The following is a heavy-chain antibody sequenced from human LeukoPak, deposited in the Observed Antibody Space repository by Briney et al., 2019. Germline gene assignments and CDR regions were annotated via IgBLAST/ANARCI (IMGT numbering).Heavy chain of an antibody. J-gene: IGHJ3*02. V-gene: IGHV3-23*01. D-gene: IGHD1-26*01. CDR3: AKELVATTLDAFDI. Sequence: GGSLRLSCAASGFTFSTYGMHWVRQAPGKGLEWISVVTDSGDYTYYADSVKGRFTISRDNSKNTLYLQMNSLRAEDTAVYYCAKELVATTLDAFDIWGQGTLVTVSS. CDR1: GFTFSTYG. CDR2: VTDSGDYT.